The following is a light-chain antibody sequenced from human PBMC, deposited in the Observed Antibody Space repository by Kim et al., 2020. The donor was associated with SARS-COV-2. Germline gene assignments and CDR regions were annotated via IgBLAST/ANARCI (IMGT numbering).Light chain of an antibody. J-gene: IGLJ1*01. CDR3: ATWDASLTEYA. Sequence: ELTQPPSASGTPGQSVSISCSGVLSSIESNYVSWYQQVSGWAPKLLIYRDVVRPSGVPDRFSGSKSGHSASLAITGLRSADEALYFCATWDASLTEYAFGPGAKVTVL. CDR2: RDV. CDR1: LSSIESNY. V-gene: IGLV1-47*01.